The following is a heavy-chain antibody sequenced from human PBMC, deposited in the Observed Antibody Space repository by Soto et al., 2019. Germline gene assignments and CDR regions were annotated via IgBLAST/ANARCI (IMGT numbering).Heavy chain of an antibody. V-gene: IGHV3-23*01. D-gene: IGHD3-10*01. CDR3: AKVGTIGFGELLNYFDY. J-gene: IGHJ4*02. CDR2: ISGSGGST. CDR1: GFTFSSYA. Sequence: GGSLRLSCAASGFTFSSYAMSWVRQAPGKGLEWVSAISGSGGSTYYADSVKGRFTISRDNSNNTLYLQMNSLRAEDTAVYYCAKVGTIGFGELLNYFDYWGQGTLVTVSS.